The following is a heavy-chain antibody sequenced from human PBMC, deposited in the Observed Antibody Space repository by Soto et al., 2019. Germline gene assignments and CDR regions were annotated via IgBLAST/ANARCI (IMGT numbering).Heavy chain of an antibody. Sequence: PGGSLRLSCASSVFTFSTYWMNCVRQAPGKWLEWVASIMQEGTVKYYVDSVKGRFTISRDNAKKSLFLQMNSLRAEDTAVYYCARWGDYIGGRRESFDYWGQGTRVIVSS. CDR1: VFTFSTYW. CDR2: IMQEGTVK. V-gene: IGHV3-7*05. J-gene: IGHJ4*02. CDR3: ARWGDYIGGRRESFDY. D-gene: IGHD4-17*01.